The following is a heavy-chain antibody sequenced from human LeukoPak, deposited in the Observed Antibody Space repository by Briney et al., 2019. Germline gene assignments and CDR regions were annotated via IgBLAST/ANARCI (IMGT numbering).Heavy chain of an antibody. Sequence: SVKVSCKASGYTFTGYFIHWVRQAPGQGLEWMGWINPNNGGTKYAQKFQDRVTMTRDTSISTAYMELSRLRSDDTAVYYCARDERYDTSGYPFDYWGQGTLVTVSS. V-gene: IGHV1-2*02. CDR3: ARDERYDTSGYPFDY. CDR1: GYTFTGYF. CDR2: INPNNGGT. J-gene: IGHJ4*02. D-gene: IGHD3-22*01.